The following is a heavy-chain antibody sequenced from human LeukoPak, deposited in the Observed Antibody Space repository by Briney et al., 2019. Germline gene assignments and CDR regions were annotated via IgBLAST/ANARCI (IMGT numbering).Heavy chain of an antibody. Sequence: PGGSLRLSCAASGFTFSDYYMSWIRQAPGKGLEWGSYISSSGSTIYYAHSVKGRFTISRDNAKNSLYLQMNSLRAEDTAVYYCARGIDNWNYPPWFDPWGQGTLVTVSS. D-gene: IGHD1-7*01. CDR2: ISSSGSTI. J-gene: IGHJ5*02. CDR1: GFTFSDYY. CDR3: ARGIDNWNYPPWFDP. V-gene: IGHV3-11*01.